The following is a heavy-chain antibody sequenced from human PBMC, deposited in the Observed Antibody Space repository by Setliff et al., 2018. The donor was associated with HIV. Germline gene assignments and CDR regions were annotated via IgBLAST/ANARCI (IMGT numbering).Heavy chain of an antibody. CDR3: ARLRINDF. Sequence: GGSLRLSCAVSGFTFSSYPMTWVRQAPGKGLEWVANINQDGTATFYVDSVQGRFTISRDNAQNSLYLQMDGLRVEDTAVYYCARLRINDFWGQGTPVTAPQ. CDR1: GFTFSSYP. CDR2: INQDGTAT. V-gene: IGHV3-7*01. J-gene: IGHJ4*02.